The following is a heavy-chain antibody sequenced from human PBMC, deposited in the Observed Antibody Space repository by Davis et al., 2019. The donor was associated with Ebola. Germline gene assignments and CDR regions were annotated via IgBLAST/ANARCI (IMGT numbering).Heavy chain of an antibody. CDR1: GFTFSSYA. D-gene: IGHD6-13*01. V-gene: IGHV3-43*01. CDR3: AKDITAAAGTIYYYGMDV. J-gene: IGHJ6*02. Sequence: GESLKISCAASGFTFSSYAMSWVRQAPGKGLEWVSLISWDGGSTYYADSVKGRFTISRDNSKNSLYLQMNSLRTEDTALYYCAKDITAAAGTIYYYGMDVWGQGTTVTVSS. CDR2: ISWDGGST.